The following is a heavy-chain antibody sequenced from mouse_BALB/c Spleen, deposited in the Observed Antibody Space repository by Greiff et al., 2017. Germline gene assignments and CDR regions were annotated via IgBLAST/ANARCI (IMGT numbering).Heavy chain of an antibody. V-gene: IGHV2-2*02. CDR3: AREEALDFFAY. Sequence: QVQLQQSGPGLVQPSQSLSITCTVSGFSLTSYGVHWVRQSPGKGLEWLGVIWSGGSTDYNAAFISRLSISKDNSKSKVFFKMNSLQANDTAIYYCAREEALDFFAYWGQGTLVTVSA. CDR2: IWSGGST. CDR1: GFSLTSYG. J-gene: IGHJ3*01.